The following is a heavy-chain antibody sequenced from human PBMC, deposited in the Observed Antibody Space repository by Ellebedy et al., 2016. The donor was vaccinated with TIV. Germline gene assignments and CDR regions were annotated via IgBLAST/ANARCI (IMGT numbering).Heavy chain of an antibody. J-gene: IGHJ4*02. D-gene: IGHD2-15*01. CDR2: IKTDGSET. V-gene: IGHV3-7*03. CDR3: TRDWGCGGGSCYSAYDY. CDR1: GITFSSYW. Sequence: GESLKISCAASGITFSSYWMTWLRPAPGKGLEWVVNIKTDGSETYYVDSVEGRFTISRDNAKNSLYLQMNSLRDEDTAVYYCTRDWGCGGGSCYSAYDYWGQGTLVTVSS.